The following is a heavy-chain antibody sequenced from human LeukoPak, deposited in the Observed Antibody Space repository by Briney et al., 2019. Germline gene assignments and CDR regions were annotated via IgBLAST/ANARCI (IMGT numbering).Heavy chain of an antibody. V-gene: IGHV4-59*12. CDR1: GGSISSYY. Sequence: SETLSLTCTVSGGSISSYYWSWIRQPPGKGLEWIGYIYYSGSTNYNPSLKSRVTMSVDTSKNQFSLKLSSVTAAGTAVYYCARERNYCSSTSCPYYMDVWGKGTTVTVSS. CDR3: ARERNYCSSTSCPYYMDV. CDR2: IYYSGST. D-gene: IGHD2-2*01. J-gene: IGHJ6*03.